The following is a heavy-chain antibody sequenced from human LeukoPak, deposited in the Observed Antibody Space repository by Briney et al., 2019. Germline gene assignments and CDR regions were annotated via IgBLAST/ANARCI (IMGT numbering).Heavy chain of an antibody. D-gene: IGHD4-17*01. Sequence: SVKASCKASGGTFSSYAISWVRQAPGQGLEWMGRIIPIFGTANYAQKFQGRVTITTDESTSTAYMELSSLRSEDTAVYYCARGTTVTTVSAFDIWGQGTMVTVSS. CDR1: GGTFSSYA. V-gene: IGHV1-69*05. CDR2: IIPIFGTA. J-gene: IGHJ3*02. CDR3: ARGTTVTTVSAFDI.